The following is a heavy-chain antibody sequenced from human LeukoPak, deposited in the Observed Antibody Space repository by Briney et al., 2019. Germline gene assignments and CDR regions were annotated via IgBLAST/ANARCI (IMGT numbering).Heavy chain of an antibody. D-gene: IGHD2-15*01. J-gene: IGHJ4*02. CDR2: ISGSGSST. V-gene: IGHV3-23*01. CDR3: ARDRSVVVAAIIKLGRSPGIIDY. Sequence: PGGSLRLSCAASGFTLNNYAMSWVRQAPGKGLEWVSAISGSGSSTYYADSVKGRFTISRDNSKNTLYLQMNSLRAEDTAVYYCARDRSVVVAAIIKLGRSPGIIDYWGQGTLVTVSS. CDR1: GFTLNNYA.